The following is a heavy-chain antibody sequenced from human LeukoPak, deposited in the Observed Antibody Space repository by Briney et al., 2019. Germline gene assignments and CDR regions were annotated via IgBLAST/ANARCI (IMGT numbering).Heavy chain of an antibody. CDR3: ARAKQWLVPLDP. CDR1: GYTFTSYY. D-gene: IGHD6-19*01. V-gene: IGHV1-46*01. CDR2: INPSGGST. Sequence: ASVKVSCKASGYTFTSYYVHWVRQAPGQGLEWMGIINPSGGSTGYAQKFQGRVTMTRDTSTSTVYMELSSLRSEDTAVYYCARAKQWLVPLDPWGQGTLVTVSS. J-gene: IGHJ5*02.